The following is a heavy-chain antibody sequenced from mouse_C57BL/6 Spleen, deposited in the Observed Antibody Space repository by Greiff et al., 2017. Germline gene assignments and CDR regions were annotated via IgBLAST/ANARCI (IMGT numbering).Heavy chain of an antibody. J-gene: IGHJ3*01. Sequence: VQLQQSGPELVKPGASVKISCKASGYSFTDYNMNWVKQSNGKSLEWIGVINPNYGTTSYNQKFKGKATLTVDQSSSTAYMQLNSLTSEDSAVYYCARGLYYGSSYGGFAYWGQGTLVTVSA. CDR2: INPNYGTT. V-gene: IGHV1-39*01. CDR3: ARGLYYGSSYGGFAY. D-gene: IGHD1-1*01. CDR1: GYSFTDYN.